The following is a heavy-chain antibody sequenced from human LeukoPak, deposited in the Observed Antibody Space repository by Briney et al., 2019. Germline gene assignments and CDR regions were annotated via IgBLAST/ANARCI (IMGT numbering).Heavy chain of an antibody. CDR3: ARVQSGYYYGMDV. D-gene: IGHD7-27*01. J-gene: IGHJ6*02. CDR1: GFTFSDYY. V-gene: IGHV3-11*06. CDR2: ISSSSSYT. Sequence: GGSLRLACAASGFTFSDYYMSWIRQAPGKGLEWVSYISSSSSYTNYADSVKGRFTISRDNAKNSLYLQMNSLRAEDTAVYYCARVQSGYYYGMDVWGQGATVTVSS.